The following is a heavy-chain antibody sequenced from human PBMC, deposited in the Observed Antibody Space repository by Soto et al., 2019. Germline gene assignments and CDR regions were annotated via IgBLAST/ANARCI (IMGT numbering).Heavy chain of an antibody. J-gene: IGHJ4*02. CDR3: ARGQVGLVPAAKYYFDH. CDR1: GFTFSSYA. V-gene: IGHV3-30-3*01. D-gene: IGHD2-2*01. Sequence: QVQLVESGGGVVQPGRSLRLSCAASGFTFSSYAMHWVRQAPGKGLEWVAVISYDGSNKYYADSVKGRFTISRDNSKNTLYLQMNSLRAEDTAVYYCARGQVGLVPAAKYYFDHWGQGTLVTVSS. CDR2: ISYDGSNK.